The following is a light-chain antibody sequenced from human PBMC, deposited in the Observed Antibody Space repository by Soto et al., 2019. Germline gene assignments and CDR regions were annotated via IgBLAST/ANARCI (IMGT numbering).Light chain of an antibody. CDR1: QSVSSY. Sequence: EIVLTQSPATLSLSPGERATLSCRASQSVSSYLAWYQQKPGQAPRLLIYGASTRATGIPARFSGSWSGTEFTLTISSLQSEDFAVYYCQQYNNWPPITFGQGTRLEIK. J-gene: IGKJ5*01. V-gene: IGKV3-15*01. CDR2: GAS. CDR3: QQYNNWPPIT.